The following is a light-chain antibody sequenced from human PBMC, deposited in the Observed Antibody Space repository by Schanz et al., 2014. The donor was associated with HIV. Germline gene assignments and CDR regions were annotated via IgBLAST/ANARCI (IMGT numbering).Light chain of an antibody. V-gene: IGKV1-5*03. CDR1: QGIGTW. Sequence: DIQMTQSPSRLSASVGDSVTITCRASQGIGTWLAWYQQKPGKAPELLIYEASTLKSGVPLRFTGSGSGTEFALSISSLQPDDFATYYCQQANSFPLTFGGGTKVEIK. CDR2: EAS. J-gene: IGKJ4*01. CDR3: QQANSFPLT.